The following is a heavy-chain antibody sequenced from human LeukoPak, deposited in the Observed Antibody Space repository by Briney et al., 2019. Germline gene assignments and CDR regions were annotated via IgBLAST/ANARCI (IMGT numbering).Heavy chain of an antibody. D-gene: IGHD3-16*01. J-gene: IGHJ4*02. Sequence: GGSLRLSCAASGFTFSSYAMHWVRQAPGKGLEWVANIKQDGADKYYLASVEGRFSISRDNAKNSLYLQMNSLRAEDTAVYYCARDWRSSGSSIFQYWGQGTLVTVSS. CDR3: ARDWRSSGSSIFQY. CDR2: IKQDGADK. V-gene: IGHV3-7*01. CDR1: GFTFSSYA.